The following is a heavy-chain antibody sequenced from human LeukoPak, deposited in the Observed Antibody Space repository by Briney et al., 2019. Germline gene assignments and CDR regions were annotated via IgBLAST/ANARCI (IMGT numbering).Heavy chain of an antibody. D-gene: IGHD3-3*01. J-gene: IGHJ6*03. CDR2: IIPIFGTA. CDR1: GGTFSSYA. V-gene: IGHV1-69*05. Sequence: GASVKVSCKASGGTFSSYAISWVRQAPGQGLEWMGGIIPIFGTANYAQKSQGRVTITTDEPTSTAYMELSSLRSEDTAVYYCARELLDGEDYYYYYMDVWGKGTTVTVSS. CDR3: ARELLDGEDYYYYYMDV.